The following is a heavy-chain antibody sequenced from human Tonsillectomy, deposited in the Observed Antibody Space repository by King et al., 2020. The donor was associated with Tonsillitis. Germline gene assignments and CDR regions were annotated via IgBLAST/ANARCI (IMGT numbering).Heavy chain of an antibody. J-gene: IGHJ3*02. CDR2: ISGSGGST. V-gene: IGHV3-23*04. Sequence: VQLVESGGGLVQPGGSLRLSCAASGFTFSSYAMSWVRQAPGKGLEWVSTISGSGGSTYYADSVKGRFTISRDNSKNTPYLQMNSLRAEDTAVYYCAKDFYDSSGYSGTDAFDIGGQGTMGTVSS. D-gene: IGHD3-22*01. CDR1: GFTFSSYA. CDR3: AKDFYDSSGYSGTDAFDI.